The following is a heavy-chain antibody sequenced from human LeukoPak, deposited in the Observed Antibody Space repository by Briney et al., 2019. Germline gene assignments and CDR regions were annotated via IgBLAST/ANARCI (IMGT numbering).Heavy chain of an antibody. CDR2: IIPIFGTA. V-gene: IGHV1-69*13. J-gene: IGHJ4*02. Sequence: SVKVSCKASGGTFSSYAISWVRQAPGQGLEWMGGIIPIFGTANYAQKFQGRVTITADESTSTAYMELSSLRSEDTAVYYCARRYDSSGYYPAPFDYWGQGTLVTVSS. CDR3: ARRYDSSGYYPAPFDY. CDR1: GGTFSSYA. D-gene: IGHD3-22*01.